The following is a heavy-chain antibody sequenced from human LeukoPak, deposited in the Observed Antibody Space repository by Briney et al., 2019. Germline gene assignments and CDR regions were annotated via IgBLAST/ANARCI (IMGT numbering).Heavy chain of an antibody. CDR1: GFIFSSYS. J-gene: IGHJ4*02. CDR3: ARDGGSSWYFDY. D-gene: IGHD6-13*01. V-gene: IGHV3-21*04. CDR2: ISSSSSYI. Sequence: GGSLRLSCAASGFIFSSYSMNWVRQAPGKGLEWVSSISSSSSYIYYADSVKGRFTISRDNAKNSLYLQMNSLRAEDTAVYYCARDGGSSWYFDYWGQGTLVTVSS.